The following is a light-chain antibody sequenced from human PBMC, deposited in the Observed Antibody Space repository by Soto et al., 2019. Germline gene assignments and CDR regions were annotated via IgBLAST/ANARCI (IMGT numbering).Light chain of an antibody. Sequence: EIVLTQSPGTLSLSPGERATLSCRASQSVSNNYIAWYQQKPGQAPRLLIFGSSDRATGIPDRFSGSGSGTDFTLTINRLEPEDFAVYYCHQYGSSPPYTFGQGTNLEIK. CDR1: QSVSNNY. J-gene: IGKJ2*01. V-gene: IGKV3-20*01. CDR3: HQYGSSPPYT. CDR2: GSS.